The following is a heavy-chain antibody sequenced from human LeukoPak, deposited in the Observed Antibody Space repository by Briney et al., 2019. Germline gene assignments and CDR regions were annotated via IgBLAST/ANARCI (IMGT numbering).Heavy chain of an antibody. J-gene: IGHJ6*03. V-gene: IGHV4-34*01. CDR2: INHSGST. Sequence: SETLSLTCAVYGGSFSGYYWSWVRQPPEKGLEWIGEINHSGSTNYNPSLKSRVTISVDTSKNQFSLKLSSVTAADTAVYYCARMAPGSGWYGYYYYYMDVWGKGTTVTVSS. CDR1: GGSFSGYY. CDR3: ARMAPGSGWYGYYYYYMDV. D-gene: IGHD6-19*01.